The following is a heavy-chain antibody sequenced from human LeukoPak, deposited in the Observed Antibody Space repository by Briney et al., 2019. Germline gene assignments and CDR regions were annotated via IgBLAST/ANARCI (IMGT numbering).Heavy chain of an antibody. Sequence: SEXLSLTCAVYGGSFSGYYWSWLRQPPGKGLEWIGEINHSGSTNYNPSLTSRVTISVDTSKNQCSLKLSSVTAADTAVYYCARTTTLPYYYYYYMDVWGKGTTVTVSS. J-gene: IGHJ6*03. CDR3: ARTTTLPYYYYYYMDV. CDR1: GGSFSGYY. D-gene: IGHD1-1*01. V-gene: IGHV4-34*01. CDR2: INHSGST.